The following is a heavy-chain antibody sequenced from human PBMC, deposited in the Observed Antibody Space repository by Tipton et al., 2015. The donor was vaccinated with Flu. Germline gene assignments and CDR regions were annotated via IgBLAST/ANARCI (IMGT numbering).Heavy chain of an antibody. Sequence: TLSLTCTVSGGSISSYYWSWIRQPPGKGLEWIGYIYYSGSTNYNPSLKSRVTISVDTSKNQFSLKLSSVTAADTAVYYCASYSSSPTRGAFDIWGQGTMVTVSS. CDR2: IYYSGST. CDR1: GGSISSYY. J-gene: IGHJ3*02. V-gene: IGHV4-59*12. CDR3: ASYSSSPTRGAFDI. D-gene: IGHD6-13*01.